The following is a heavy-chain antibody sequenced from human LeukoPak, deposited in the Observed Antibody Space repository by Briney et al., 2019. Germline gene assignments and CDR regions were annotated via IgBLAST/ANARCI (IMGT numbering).Heavy chain of an antibody. CDR3: VKDSGDGYNFDY. D-gene: IGHD2-21*02. J-gene: IGHJ4*02. V-gene: IGHV3-64D*09. CDR2: ISSSGGST. Sequence: GGSLRLSCSASGLTFSNYAMHWVRQGPGKGLEYVSAISSSGGSTYYADSVKGRFTISRDNSKSTLYLQMSSLRPEDMAVYYCVKDSGDGYNFDYWGQGTMVTVSS. CDR1: GLTFSNYA.